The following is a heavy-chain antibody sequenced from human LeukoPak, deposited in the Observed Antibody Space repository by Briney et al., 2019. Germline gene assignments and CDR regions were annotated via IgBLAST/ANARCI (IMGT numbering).Heavy chain of an antibody. Sequence: GGSLRLSCAASGFTFSNAWMSWVRQAPGKGLEWVANIKQDGSEKYYVDSVKGRFTISRDNAKNSLYLQMNSLRAEDTAVYYCARGGAPRGSGSSFFDYWGQGTLVTVSS. CDR2: IKQDGSEK. CDR1: GFTFSNAW. J-gene: IGHJ4*02. CDR3: ARGGAPRGSGSSFFDY. D-gene: IGHD3-10*01. V-gene: IGHV3-7*01.